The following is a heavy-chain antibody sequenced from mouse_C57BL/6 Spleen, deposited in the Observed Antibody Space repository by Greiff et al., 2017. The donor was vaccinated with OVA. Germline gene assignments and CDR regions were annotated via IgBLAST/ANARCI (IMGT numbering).Heavy chain of an antibody. CDR1: GYTFTDYY. D-gene: IGHD2-5*01. CDR3: ASSTTYYSKYVFAY. Sequence: VQLQQSGPELVKPGASVKISCKASGYTFTDYYMNWVKQSHGKSLEWIGDINPNNGGTSYNQKFKGKATLTVDKSSSTAYMELRSLTSEDSAVYYCASSTTYYSKYVFAYWGQGTLVTVSA. CDR2: INPNNGGT. V-gene: IGHV1-26*01. J-gene: IGHJ3*01.